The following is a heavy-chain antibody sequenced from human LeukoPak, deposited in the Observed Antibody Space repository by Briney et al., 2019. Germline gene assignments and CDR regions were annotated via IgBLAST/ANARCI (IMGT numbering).Heavy chain of an antibody. CDR1: GFTFSDYY. D-gene: IGHD2-2*01. CDR2: ICGTCSTI. V-gene: IGHV3-11*01. J-gene: IGHJ4*02. Sequence: GGSLRLSCAASGFTFSDYYMTWIRQAPGKGLEWVASICGTCSTIYYADSVRGRFTISRDNAKNSLLLQMSSLRADDMAIYYCARGRTSYEFWGQGTMVTVSS. CDR3: ARGRTSYEF.